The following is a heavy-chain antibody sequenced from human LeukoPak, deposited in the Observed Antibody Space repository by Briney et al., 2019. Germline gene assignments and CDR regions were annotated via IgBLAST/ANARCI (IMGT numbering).Heavy chain of an antibody. CDR3: ARESIAVAGEPFDI. J-gene: IGHJ3*02. V-gene: IGHV4-34*01. CDR2: INHSGST. D-gene: IGHD6-19*01. Sequence: SETLSLTCAVYGGSFSGYYWSWIRQPPGKGLEWIGEINHSGSTNYNPSLKSRVTISVDTSKNQFSLKLSSVTAADTAAYYCARESIAVAGEPFDIWGQGTVVTVSS. CDR1: GGSFSGYY.